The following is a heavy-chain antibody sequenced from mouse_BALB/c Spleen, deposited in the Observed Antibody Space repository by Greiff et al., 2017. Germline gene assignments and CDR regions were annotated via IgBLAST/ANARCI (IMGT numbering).Heavy chain of an antibody. D-gene: IGHD2-2*01. CDR2: ISYSGST. J-gene: IGHJ1*01. Sequence: EVKLQESGPGLVKPSQSLSLTCTVTGYSITSDYAWNWIRQFPGNKLEWMGYISYSGSTSYNPSLKSRISITRDTSKNQFFLQLNSVTTEDTATYYCASHGYPHWYFDVWGAGTTVTVSS. V-gene: IGHV3-2*02. CDR3: ASHGYPHWYFDV. CDR1: GYSITSDYA.